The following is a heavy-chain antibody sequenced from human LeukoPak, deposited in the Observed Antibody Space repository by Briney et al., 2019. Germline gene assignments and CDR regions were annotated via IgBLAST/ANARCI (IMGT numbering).Heavy chain of an antibody. Sequence: GGSLRLSCAASGFTFSSYAMSWVRQAPGKGLEWVSAISGSGGSTYYADSVKGRFTISRDNSKNTLYLQMNSLRAEDAAVYYCARFYSSSWYGAFDIWGQGTMVTVSS. D-gene: IGHD6-13*01. CDR1: GFTFSSYA. V-gene: IGHV3-23*01. CDR3: ARFYSSSWYGAFDI. CDR2: ISGSGGST. J-gene: IGHJ3*02.